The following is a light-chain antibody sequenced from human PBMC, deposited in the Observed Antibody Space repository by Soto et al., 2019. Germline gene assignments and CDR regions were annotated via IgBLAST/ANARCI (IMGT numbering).Light chain of an antibody. V-gene: IGLV2-14*03. CDR2: DVS. CDR3: SSYTSSGTEV. Sequence: QSVLTQPASVSGSPGQSITISCTGTSSDVGGYNYVSWYQQHPGKAPKLMIYDVSSRPSGVSNRFSGSKSGNTASLTISGLQAEDEADYYCSSYTSSGTEVFGTGTKLTVL. CDR1: SSDVGGYNY. J-gene: IGLJ1*01.